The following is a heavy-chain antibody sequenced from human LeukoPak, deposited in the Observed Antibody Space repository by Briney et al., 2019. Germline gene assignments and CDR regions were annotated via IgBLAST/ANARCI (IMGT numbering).Heavy chain of an antibody. CDR2: IFRGGST. V-gene: IGHV4-39*07. CDR1: GGSISSYY. Sequence: SETLSLTCTVSGGSISSYYWGWFRQPPGKGLEWIGSIFRGGSTYYNPSLKSRVTISVDTSKNQFSLKLSSVTAADTAVYYCARSWGTRNHFDYWGQGTLVTVSS. D-gene: IGHD3-16*01. CDR3: ARSWGTRNHFDY. J-gene: IGHJ4*02.